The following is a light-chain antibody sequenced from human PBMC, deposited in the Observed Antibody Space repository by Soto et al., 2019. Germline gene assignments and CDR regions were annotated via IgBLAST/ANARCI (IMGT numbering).Light chain of an antibody. V-gene: IGLV1-51*01. J-gene: IGLJ2*01. CDR2: DNN. Sequence: QSVLTQPPSVSAAPGQKVTISCSGGSSNIGNNYVSWYQQLPGTAPKLLIYDNNQRPSGIPDRFSGSKSGTSATLGITGLQTGDEADYYCGTWDSILSVVVFGGGTKLTVL. CDR1: SSNIGNNY. CDR3: GTWDSILSVVV.